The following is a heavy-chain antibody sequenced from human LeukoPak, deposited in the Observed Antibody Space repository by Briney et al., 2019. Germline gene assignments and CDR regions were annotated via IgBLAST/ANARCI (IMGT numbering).Heavy chain of an antibody. CDR2: IYYSGST. CDR1: GGSISSGDYY. Sequence: SETLSITCTVSGGSISSGDYYWSWIRQPPGKGLEWIGYIYYSGSTYYNPSLKSRVTISVDTSKNQFSLKLSSVTAADTAVYYCAREDYGDYKARFDYWGQGTLVTVSS. J-gene: IGHJ4*02. D-gene: IGHD4-17*01. CDR3: AREDYGDYKARFDY. V-gene: IGHV4-30-4*01.